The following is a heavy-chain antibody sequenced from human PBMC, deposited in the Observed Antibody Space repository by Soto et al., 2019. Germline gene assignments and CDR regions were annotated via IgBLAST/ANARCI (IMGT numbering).Heavy chain of an antibody. V-gene: IGHV4-30-2*01. CDR3: ARGLWNDVFQY. CDR2: VHHTGST. J-gene: IGHJ1*01. Sequence: QVQLQESGSRLLKPSQTLSLTCAVSGGSISSGGYSWTWIRQPPGKGLEWIGYVHHTGSTTYNPSLKTRVNISVDRPTNQFFLTLTSATAADSAIYYCARGLWNDVFQYWGRGILVTVSS. CDR1: GGSISSGGYS. D-gene: IGHD1-1*01.